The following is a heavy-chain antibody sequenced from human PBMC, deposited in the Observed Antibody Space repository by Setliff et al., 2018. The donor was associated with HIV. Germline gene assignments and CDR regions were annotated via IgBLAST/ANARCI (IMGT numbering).Heavy chain of an antibody. CDR2: ISGFNGKI. J-gene: IGHJ6*03. Sequence: ASVKVSCKASGYTFSSYGISWVRQAPGQDLEWMGWISGFNGKINYAENFQGRVTLTTDSSASTAHMELWSLTSDDTAVYYCARDLGGEHDYADPAYMDVWGKGTTVTVSS. V-gene: IGHV1-18*01. D-gene: IGHD4-17*01. CDR1: GYTFSSYG. CDR3: ARDLGGEHDYADPAYMDV.